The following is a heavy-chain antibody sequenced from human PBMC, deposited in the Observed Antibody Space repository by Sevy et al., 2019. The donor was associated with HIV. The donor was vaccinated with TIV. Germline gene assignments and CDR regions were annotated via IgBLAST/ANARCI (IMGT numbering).Heavy chain of an antibody. Sequence: ASVKVSCKASGYTFTRYYMHWVRQAPGQGLEWMGIINPSGGSTSYAQKFQGRVTMTRDASTSTVYMELSSLRSEDTAVYYCARGPLYGSGNFYYFDYWGQRTLVTVSS. J-gene: IGHJ4*02. CDR2: INPSGGST. CDR3: ARGPLYGSGNFYYFDY. CDR1: GYTFTRYY. V-gene: IGHV1-46*01. D-gene: IGHD3-10*01.